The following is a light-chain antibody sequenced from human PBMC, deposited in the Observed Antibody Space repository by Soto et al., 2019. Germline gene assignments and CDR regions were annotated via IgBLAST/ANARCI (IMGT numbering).Light chain of an antibody. Sequence: EVLFTQSPATLSLSPGERATLSCRASQSFGDSLVRYQQKPGQAPRLLMHHASTRTAGIPARFSGSGSGTDFSLTISSLEPEDFAVYSCHQRGSWPHTFGNGTKVDIK. CDR3: HQRGSWPHT. V-gene: IGKV3-11*01. CDR2: HAS. J-gene: IGKJ3*01. CDR1: QSFGDS.